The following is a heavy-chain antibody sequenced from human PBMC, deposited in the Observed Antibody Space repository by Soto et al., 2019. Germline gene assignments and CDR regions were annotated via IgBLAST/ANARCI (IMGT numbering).Heavy chain of an antibody. CDR3: ARDRGAVTVQYFDY. V-gene: IGHV3-11*01. J-gene: IGHJ4*02. Sequence: QVQLEESGGGLVKPGGSLRLSCAASGFTFSAVYMSWIRQAPSKGLEYISYVSSSGTTANYADSVKGRFTISRDNAKNSLYRQMNSLRAEDTAVYYCARDRGAVTVQYFDYWGQGALVTVSS. D-gene: IGHD6-19*01. CDR1: GFTFSAVY. CDR2: VSSSGTTA.